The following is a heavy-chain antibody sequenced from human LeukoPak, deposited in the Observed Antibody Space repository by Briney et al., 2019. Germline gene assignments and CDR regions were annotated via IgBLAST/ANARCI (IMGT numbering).Heavy chain of an antibody. V-gene: IGHV3-66*02. Sequence: GGSLRLSCVASGFTFSSNYMSWVRQAPGKGLEWVSVIYSGGSTYYADSVKGRFTISRDNSKNTLYLQMNSLRAEDTAVYYCAREVASSGYPDYWGREPWSPSPQ. CDR3: AREVASSGYPDY. CDR1: GFTFSSNY. J-gene: IGHJ4*02. D-gene: IGHD3-22*01. CDR2: IYSGGST.